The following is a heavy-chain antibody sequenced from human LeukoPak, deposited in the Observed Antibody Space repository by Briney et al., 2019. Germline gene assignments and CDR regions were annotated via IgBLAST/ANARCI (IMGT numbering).Heavy chain of an antibody. CDR1: GFTFSSYW. CDR2: IKQDGSEK. D-gene: IGHD5-18*01. Sequence: GGSLRLSCAAPGFTFSSYWMSWVRQAPGKGLEWVANIKQDGSEKYYVDSVKGRFAISRDNAKNSLYLQMNSLRAEDTAVYYCARVGYSYGPDYYYYYMDVWGKGTTVTVSS. J-gene: IGHJ6*03. V-gene: IGHV3-7*04. CDR3: ARVGYSYGPDYYYYYMDV.